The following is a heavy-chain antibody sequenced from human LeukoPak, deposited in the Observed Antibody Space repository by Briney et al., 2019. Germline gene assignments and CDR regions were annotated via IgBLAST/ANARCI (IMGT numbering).Heavy chain of an antibody. CDR1: GGSISRYY. V-gene: IGHV4-59*01. Sequence: SETLSLTCTVSGGSISRYYWNWIRHPPRKGLEWVGYIFYSGITNYNPSLKSRVTISVDTSKKQFSLKLPSVTAEDTAVYYCARDSGSYPHWFAPWGQGTLVTVSS. D-gene: IGHD1-26*01. J-gene: IGHJ5*02. CDR3: ARDSGSYPHWFAP. CDR2: IFYSGIT.